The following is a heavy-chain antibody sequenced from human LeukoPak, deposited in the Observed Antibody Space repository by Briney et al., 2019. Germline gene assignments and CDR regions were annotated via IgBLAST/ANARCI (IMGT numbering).Heavy chain of an antibody. CDR1: GYTFTGYY. CDR3: ARAPASYYYGSGSYPPFDY. D-gene: IGHD3-10*01. CDR2: INPNSGGT. V-gene: IGHV1-2*02. Sequence: GASVKVSCKASGYTFTGYYMHWVQQAPGQGLEWMGWINPNSGGTNYAQKLQGRVTMTTDTSTSTAYMELRSLRSDDTAVYYCARAPASYYYGSGSYPPFDYWGQGTLVTVSS. J-gene: IGHJ4*02.